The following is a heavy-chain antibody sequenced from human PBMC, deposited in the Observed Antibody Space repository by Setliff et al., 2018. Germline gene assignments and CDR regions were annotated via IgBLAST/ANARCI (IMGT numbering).Heavy chain of an antibody. D-gene: IGHD6-19*01. Sequence: PGGSLRLSCAASGFTFSSYWMSWVRQAPGKGLEWVANIKQDGSEKYYVDSVKGRFTTSRANAKNSLYLQMNSLRAEDTAVYYGAKDSSGWPHSLISYFQHWGQGTLVTVSS. CDR1: GFTFSSYW. CDR2: IKQDGSEK. J-gene: IGHJ1*01. CDR3: AKDSSGWPHSLISYFQH. V-gene: IGHV3-7*03.